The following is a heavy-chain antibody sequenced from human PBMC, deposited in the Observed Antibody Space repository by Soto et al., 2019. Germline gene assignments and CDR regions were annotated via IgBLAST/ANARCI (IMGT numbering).Heavy chain of an antibody. CDR3: ARDWAGDQGNAFDI. CDR2: IKQDGSEK. Sequence: GGSLRLSCAASGFTFSSYWMSWVRQAPGKGLEWVANIKQDGSEKYYVDSVKGRFTISRDNAKNSLYLQMNSLRAEDTAVYYCARDWAGDQGNAFDIWGQGTMVTVSS. V-gene: IGHV3-7*03. J-gene: IGHJ3*02. CDR1: GFTFSSYW. D-gene: IGHD7-27*01.